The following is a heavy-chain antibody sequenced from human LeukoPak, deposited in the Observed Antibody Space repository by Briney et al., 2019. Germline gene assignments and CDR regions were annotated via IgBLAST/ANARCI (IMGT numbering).Heavy chain of an antibody. CDR3: ARLRWAAGDGYYFDY. Sequence: GESLKISWKSSGYGFTTCWIGWVRQMPGKGLEWMGVINPGNSDTRYSPSFQGQVTISADKSITTAYLQWSSLKASDTAMYYCARLRWAAGDGYYFDYWGQGTPVTVSS. V-gene: IGHV5-51*01. CDR2: INPGNSDT. D-gene: IGHD6-13*01. CDR1: GYGFTTCW. J-gene: IGHJ4*02.